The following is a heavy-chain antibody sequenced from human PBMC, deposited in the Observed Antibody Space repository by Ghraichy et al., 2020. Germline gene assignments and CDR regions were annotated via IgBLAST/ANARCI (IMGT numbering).Heavy chain of an antibody. D-gene: IGHD1-26*01. Sequence: GGSLRLSCAASGFSFGSHAMNWVRQAPGKGLDWVSVISGGGHTTYYADSVKGRFSISRDNSKNTLFLQMNSLRAEDTAVYYCAKDKGVVGASRRAFDIWGQGTMVTVSS. J-gene: IGHJ3*02. CDR3: AKDKGVVGASRRAFDI. CDR1: GFSFGSHA. V-gene: IGHV3-23*01. CDR2: ISGGGHTT.